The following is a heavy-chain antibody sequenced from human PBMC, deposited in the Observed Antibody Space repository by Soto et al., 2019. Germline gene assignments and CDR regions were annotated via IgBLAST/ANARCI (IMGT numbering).Heavy chain of an antibody. J-gene: IGHJ6*02. V-gene: IGHV1-18*04. Sequence: GASVKVSCKASGYTFTSYGISWVRQAPGQGLEWMGWISAYNGNTNYAQKLQGRVTMTTDTSTSTAYMELRSLRSDDTAVYYCARDQDTAIVTVLWDYYYYGMDVWGQGTTVIVSS. CDR2: ISAYNGNT. CDR1: GYTFTSYG. CDR3: ARDQDTAIVTVLWDYYYYGMDV. D-gene: IGHD5-18*01.